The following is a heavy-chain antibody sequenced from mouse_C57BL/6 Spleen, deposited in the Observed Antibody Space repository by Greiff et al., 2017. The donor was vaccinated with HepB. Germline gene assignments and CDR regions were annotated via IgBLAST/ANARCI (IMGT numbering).Heavy chain of an antibody. CDR1: GYTFTSYW. CDR3: ARRGDYEDWYFDV. Sequence: QVQLQQPGAELVKPGASVKMSCKASGYTFTSYWITWVKQRPGQGLEWIGDIYPGSGSTNYNEKFKSKATLTVDTSSSTAYMQLSSLTSEGSAVYYCARRGDYEDWYFDVWGTGTTVTVSS. D-gene: IGHD2-4*01. J-gene: IGHJ1*03. V-gene: IGHV1-55*01. CDR2: IYPGSGST.